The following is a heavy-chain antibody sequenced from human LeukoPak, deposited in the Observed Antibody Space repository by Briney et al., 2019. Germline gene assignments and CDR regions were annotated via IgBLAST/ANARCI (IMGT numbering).Heavy chain of an antibody. J-gene: IGHJ4*02. Sequence: SQTLSLTCAISGDSVSSNSAAWNWIRQSPSRGLEWLGRTYYRSKWYNDYAVSVKSRITINPDTSKNQFSLQLNSVTPEDTAVYYCAREMGYCSSTSCYPRNFDYWGQGTLVTVSS. CDR2: TYYRSKWYN. D-gene: IGHD2-2*01. V-gene: IGHV6-1*01. CDR3: AREMGYCSSTSCYPRNFDY. CDR1: GDSVSSNSAA.